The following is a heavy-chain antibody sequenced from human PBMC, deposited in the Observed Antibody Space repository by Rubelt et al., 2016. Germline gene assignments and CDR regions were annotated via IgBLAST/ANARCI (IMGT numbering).Heavy chain of an antibody. CDR1: GGSFSGYY. D-gene: IGHD3-3*02. CDR3: ARGIRAILYYGMDV. Sequence: QVQLQQWGAGLLKPSETLSLTCAVYGGSFSGYYWSWIRQPPGKGLEWIGEINHSGSTNYNPSLKSRVTISVDTSKNQFSRKLSSVTAADTAVYYCARGIRAILYYGMDVWGQGTTVTVSS. J-gene: IGHJ6*02. CDR2: INHSGST. V-gene: IGHV4-34*01.